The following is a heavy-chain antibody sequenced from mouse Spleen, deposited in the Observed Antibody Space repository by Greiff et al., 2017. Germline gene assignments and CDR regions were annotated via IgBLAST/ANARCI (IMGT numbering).Heavy chain of an antibody. CDR3: ARGGTGTSFAY. Sequence: QVQLKQPGAELVKPGASVKLSCKASGYTFTSYWMHWVKQRPGQGLEWIGMIHPNSGSTNYNEKFKSKATLTVDKSSSTAYMQLSSLTSEDSAVYYCARGGTGTSFAYWGQGTLVTVSA. CDR1: GYTFTSYW. J-gene: IGHJ3*01. V-gene: IGHV1-64*01. CDR2: IHPNSGST. D-gene: IGHD4-1*01.